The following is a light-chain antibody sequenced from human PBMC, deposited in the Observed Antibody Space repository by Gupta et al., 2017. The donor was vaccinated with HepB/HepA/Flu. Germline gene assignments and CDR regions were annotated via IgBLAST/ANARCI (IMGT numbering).Light chain of an antibody. V-gene: IGKV4-1*01. J-gene: IGKJ2*01. CDR2: WAS. CDR1: QTAFSDSNNRNL. CDR3: RQVSAAPPMYT. Sequence: DIVMTQSHDSLAMSLGGRATINCKSSQTAFSDSNNRNLLGSFQQKPRQPPKLLIYWASTRASGVTDRFSGSGDATDVTLTIASHLAEDVAVYYCRQVSAAPPMYTFGQGTKLEIK.